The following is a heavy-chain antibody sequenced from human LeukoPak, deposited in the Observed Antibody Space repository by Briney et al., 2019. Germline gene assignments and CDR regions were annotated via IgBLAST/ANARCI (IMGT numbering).Heavy chain of an antibody. CDR2: ISYDGSNK. D-gene: IGHD3-10*01. CDR3: AREGPSLGYYYYMDV. J-gene: IGHJ6*03. Sequence: GGSLRLSCAASGFTFSSYAMHWVRQAPGKGLEWVAVISYDGSNKYYADSVKGRFTISRDNSKNMLYLQMNSLRAEDTAVYYCAREGPSLGYYYYMDVWGKGTTVTVSS. CDR1: GFTFSSYA. V-gene: IGHV3-30*04.